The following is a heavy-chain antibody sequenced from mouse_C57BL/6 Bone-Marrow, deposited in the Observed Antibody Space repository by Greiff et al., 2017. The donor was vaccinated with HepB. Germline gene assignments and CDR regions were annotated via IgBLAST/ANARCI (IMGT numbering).Heavy chain of an antibody. CDR1: GYTFTSYW. Sequence: VQLQQPGAELVKPGASVKLSCKASGYTFTSYWMHWVKQRPGQGLEWIGMIHPNSGSTNYNEKFKSKATLTVDKSSSTAFMQLSSLTSEDSAVYYCARRPFIKGGYWGQGTTLTVSS. CDR3: ARRPFIKGGY. V-gene: IGHV1-64*01. D-gene: IGHD1-1*01. CDR2: IHPNSGST. J-gene: IGHJ2*01.